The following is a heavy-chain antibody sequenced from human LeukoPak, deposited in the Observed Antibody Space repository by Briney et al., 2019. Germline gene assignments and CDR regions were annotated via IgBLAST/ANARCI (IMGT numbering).Heavy chain of an antibody. CDR1: GCRFTSYW. Sequence: GGALQISCKGSGCRFTSYWIGWVRRMAGKGVEGMGIIYPGDSDTRYSPSFQGQVTISADKSISTAYLQWSSLKASDTAMYYCARSKHYYDSSGYYRLDYWGQGTLVTVSS. V-gene: IGHV5-51*01. D-gene: IGHD3-22*01. J-gene: IGHJ4*02. CDR3: ARSKHYYDSSGYYRLDY. CDR2: IYPGDSDT.